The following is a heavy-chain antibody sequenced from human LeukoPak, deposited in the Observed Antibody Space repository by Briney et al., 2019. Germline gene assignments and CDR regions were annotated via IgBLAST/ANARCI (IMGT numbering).Heavy chain of an antibody. J-gene: IGHJ4*02. CDR2: VNPHSGGT. V-gene: IGHV1-2*02. Sequence: ASAKVSCKASGYWFIDYYIHWVRQAPGQGLEWMGWVNPHSGGTKFAQKFQGRVTMTRDTSINTAYMEVSSLRSDDTAVYYCVRDIRDYYGSGSYWLLWGQGTLVTVAS. D-gene: IGHD3-10*01. CDR3: VRDIRDYYGSGSYWLL. CDR1: GYWFIDYY.